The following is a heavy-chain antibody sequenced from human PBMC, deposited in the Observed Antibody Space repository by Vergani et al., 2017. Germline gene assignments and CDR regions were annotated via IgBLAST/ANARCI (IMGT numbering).Heavy chain of an antibody. CDR3: ATKSCGTPGCQIGYFRE. CDR1: GFTFSYYG. D-gene: IGHD1-1*01. J-gene: IGHJ1*01. V-gene: IGHV3-30*03. CDR2: IPYDGTQK. Sequence: QVHLVESGGGVVQPGRSLRLSCVVSGFTFSYYGMHWVRQAPGKGLEWVAVIPYDGTQKYYADSVKGRFTISRDNSKSTLYLQMNSLRTEDTAVYYCATKSCGTPGCQIGYFREWGQGTLVTVSS.